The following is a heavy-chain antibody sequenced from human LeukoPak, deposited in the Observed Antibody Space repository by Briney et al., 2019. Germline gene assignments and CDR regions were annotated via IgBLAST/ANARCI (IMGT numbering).Heavy chain of an antibody. CDR1: GGSISSLY. V-gene: IGHV4-59*11. CDR3: ARTNPGYSSSWYFDS. CDR2: IYYTGST. J-gene: IGHJ4*02. Sequence: SETLSLTCTVSGGSISSLYWSWIRHPPGKGLEWIGHIYYTGSTNYNPSLKSRVTISVDTSKKHFSLKLSSVTAADTAVYYCARTNPGYSSSWYFDSWGQGTLVTVSS. D-gene: IGHD6-13*01.